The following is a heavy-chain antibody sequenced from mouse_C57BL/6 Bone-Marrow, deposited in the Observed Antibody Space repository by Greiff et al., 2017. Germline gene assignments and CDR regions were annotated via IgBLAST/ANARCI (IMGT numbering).Heavy chain of an antibody. Sequence: QVQLQQPGAELVRPGTSVKLSCKASGYTFTSYWMHWVKQRPGQGLEWIGVIDPSDSYTNYNQKFKGKATLTVDTSSSTAYMQLSSLTSEDSAVYYCARDYYGSSYGRSYWGQGTLVTVSA. CDR2: IDPSDSYT. D-gene: IGHD1-1*01. CDR1: GYTFTSYW. V-gene: IGHV1-59*01. J-gene: IGHJ3*01. CDR3: ARDYYGSSYGRSY.